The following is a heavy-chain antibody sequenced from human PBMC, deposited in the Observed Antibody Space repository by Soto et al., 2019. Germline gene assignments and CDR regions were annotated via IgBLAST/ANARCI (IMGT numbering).Heavy chain of an antibody. CDR2: ISGSGGST. Sequence: HPGGSLRLSCAASGFTFSSYAMRWVRQAPGKGLEWVSVISGSGGSTYYADSVKGRFTISRDNAKNTLYLQMNSLRAEDTAVYYCARDYHFGYSGYDYQLKREYYFDYWGQGTLVTVSS. CDR3: ARDYHFGYSGYDYQLKREYYFDY. V-gene: IGHV3-23*01. J-gene: IGHJ4*02. D-gene: IGHD5-12*01. CDR1: GFTFSSYA.